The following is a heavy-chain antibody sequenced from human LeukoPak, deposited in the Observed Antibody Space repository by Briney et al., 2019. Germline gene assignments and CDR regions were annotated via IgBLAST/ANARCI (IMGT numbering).Heavy chain of an antibody. Sequence: PSETLSLTCAVSSYSISSGYYWGWIRQPPGKGLEWIGSIYHSGSTYYNPSLKSRGTISVDTSKNQFSLKLSSVTAADTAVYYCARHGVYSSSDDAFDIWGQGTMVTVSS. CDR2: IYHSGST. CDR3: ARHGVYSSSDDAFDI. CDR1: SYSISSGYY. J-gene: IGHJ3*02. D-gene: IGHD6-6*01. V-gene: IGHV4-38-2*01.